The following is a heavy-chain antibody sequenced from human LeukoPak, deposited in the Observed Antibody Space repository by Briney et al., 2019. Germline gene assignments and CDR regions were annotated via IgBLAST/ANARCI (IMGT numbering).Heavy chain of an antibody. J-gene: IGHJ5*02. CDR1: GGSISSGGYY. V-gene: IGHV4-31*03. Sequence: PSETLSLTCTVSGGSISSGGYYWSWIRQHPGKGLEWIGYIYYSGSTYYNPSLKSRVTISVDTSKNQFSLKLSSVTAADTAVYYCARRHSSGYNWFDPWGQGTLVTVSS. CDR3: ARRHSSGYNWFDP. D-gene: IGHD6-19*01. CDR2: IYYSGST.